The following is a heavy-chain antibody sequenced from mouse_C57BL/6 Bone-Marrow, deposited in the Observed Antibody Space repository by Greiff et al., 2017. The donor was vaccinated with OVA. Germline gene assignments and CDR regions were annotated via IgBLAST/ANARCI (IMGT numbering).Heavy chain of an antibody. CDR3: ARWLPREGYAMDY. Sequence: VQLQQPGAELVKPGASVKMSCKASGYTFTSYWITWVKQRPGQGLEWIGDIYPGSGSTNYNEKFKSKATLTVDTSSSTAYMQLSSLTSEDSAVYYCARWLPREGYAMDYWGQGTSVTVSS. CDR2: IYPGSGST. V-gene: IGHV1-55*01. J-gene: IGHJ4*01. CDR1: GYTFTSYW. D-gene: IGHD2-2*01.